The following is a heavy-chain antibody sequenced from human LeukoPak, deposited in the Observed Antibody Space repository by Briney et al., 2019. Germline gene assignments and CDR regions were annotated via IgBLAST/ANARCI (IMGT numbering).Heavy chain of an antibody. CDR3: ASWGVVATTADYFDY. CDR1: GASISGSGYY. Sequence: SETLSLTCTVSGASISGSGYYWGWIRQPPGKGLEWIGSIYSSGSTYYNASLQSRVTISIETSKNQISLRLNSVTAADTAMYYCASWGVVATTADYFDYWGQGTLVTVSS. J-gene: IGHJ4*02. D-gene: IGHD5-12*01. CDR2: IYSSGST. V-gene: IGHV4-39*01.